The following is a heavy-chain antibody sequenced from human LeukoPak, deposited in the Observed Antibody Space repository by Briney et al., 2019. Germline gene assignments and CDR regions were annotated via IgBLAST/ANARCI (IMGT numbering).Heavy chain of an antibody. V-gene: IGHV3-23*01. CDR2: ISGSGGST. Sequence: GGSLRLSCAVSRFIFSSYTMNWVRQAPGKGLEWISGISGSGGSTYYADSVEGRFTISRDNSKNTLYLQMNSLRAEDTAVYYCAKAYWGFGELRLMDGMDVWGQGTTVTVSS. J-gene: IGHJ6*02. CDR1: RFIFSSYT. D-gene: IGHD3-10*01. CDR3: AKAYWGFGELRLMDGMDV.